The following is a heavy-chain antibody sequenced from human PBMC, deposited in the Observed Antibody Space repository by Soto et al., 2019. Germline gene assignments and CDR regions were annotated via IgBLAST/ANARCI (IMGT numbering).Heavy chain of an antibody. V-gene: IGHV3-30*18. CDR2: ISYDGSNK. D-gene: IGHD5-12*01. CDR3: AKDEVDGLLDY. Sequence: QVQLVESGGGVVQPGRSLRLSCAASGFTFSSYGMHWVRQAPGKGLEWVAVISYDGSNKYYEDSVKGRFTSSRDNSKNTLYLQMNSLRAEDTAVYYCAKDEVDGLLDYWGQGTLDTVSS. J-gene: IGHJ4*02. CDR1: GFTFSSYG.